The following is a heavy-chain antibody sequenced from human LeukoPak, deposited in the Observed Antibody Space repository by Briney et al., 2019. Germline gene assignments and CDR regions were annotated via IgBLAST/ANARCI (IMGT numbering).Heavy chain of an antibody. CDR1: GFTFGSYG. CDR3: AKDVFTYYDILTLSTGFDY. Sequence: GGSLRLSCAASGFTFGSYGMHWVRQAPGKGMEWGASIRYEGSNKSHAASVEGRLTISRDNSKNTLYVQINRLRTEVTAVYYCAKDVFTYYDILTLSTGFDYWGQGTLVTVSS. V-gene: IGHV3-30*02. CDR2: IRYEGSNK. J-gene: IGHJ4*02. D-gene: IGHD3-9*01.